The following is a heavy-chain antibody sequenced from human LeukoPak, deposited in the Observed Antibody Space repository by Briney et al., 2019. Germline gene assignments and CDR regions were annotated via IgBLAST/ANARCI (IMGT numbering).Heavy chain of an antibody. J-gene: IGHJ4*02. D-gene: IGHD3-16*02. CDR1: GDSISTSGQC. Sequence: PSETLSLTCTVSGDSISTSGQCWGWIRQPPGKGLEWIGGISYDGNPYYNTSLKRRVTMSVDTSKNQFSLKLSSATAADTAVYYCARAHYEYAWESYRTDPAYFDYWGQGTLVTVSS. V-gene: IGHV4-39*01. CDR3: ARAHYEYAWESYRTDPAYFDY. CDR2: ISYDGNP.